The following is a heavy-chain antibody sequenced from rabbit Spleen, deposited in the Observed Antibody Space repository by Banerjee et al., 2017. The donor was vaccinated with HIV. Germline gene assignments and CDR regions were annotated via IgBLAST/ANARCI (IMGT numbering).Heavy chain of an antibody. CDR1: GFSFSNKAV. J-gene: IGHJ4*01. Sequence: QEQLLESGGGLVKPEGSLKLSCTASGFSFSNKAVMCWVRQAPGKGLEWIACINAVTGKAVYATWAQGRYTFSKTSSTTVTLEMTSLTAADTATYFCATYVDYDGDFNLWGPGTLVTVS. CDR3: ATYVDYDGDFNL. CDR2: INAVTGKA. D-gene: IGHD2-1*01. V-gene: IGHV1S45*01.